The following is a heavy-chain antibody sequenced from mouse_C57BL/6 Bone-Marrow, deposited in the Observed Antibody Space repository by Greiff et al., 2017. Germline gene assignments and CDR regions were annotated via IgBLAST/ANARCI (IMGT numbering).Heavy chain of an antibody. D-gene: IGHD1-1*02. J-gene: IGHJ2*01. CDR1: GYTFTSYW. V-gene: IGHV1-69*01. CDR3: AREGVMVPYYFDY. CDR2: IDPSDSYT. Sequence: QVQLQQSGAELVMPGASVKLSCKASGYTFTSYWMHWVKQRPGQGLEWIGEIDPSDSYTNYNQKFKGKSTLTVDKSSSTAYMQLSSLTSEDSAVYYCAREGVMVPYYFDYWGQGTTLRVSS.